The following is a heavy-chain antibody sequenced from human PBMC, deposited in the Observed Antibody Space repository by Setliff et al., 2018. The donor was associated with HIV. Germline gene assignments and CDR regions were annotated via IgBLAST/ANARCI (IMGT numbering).Heavy chain of an antibody. V-gene: IGHV4-4*08. CDR1: AGSITSYY. Sequence: KPSETLSLTCTVSAGSITSYYWSWIRQPPEKGLEWIGYIYTSGSTNYNPSLKSRVTISLDTSKNQFSLRLSSVTAADTAVYYCVRAGYCNSATCYFSGWFDPWGPGMLVTVSS. CDR3: VRAGYCNSATCYFSGWFDP. J-gene: IGHJ5*02. CDR2: IYTSGST. D-gene: IGHD2-2*01.